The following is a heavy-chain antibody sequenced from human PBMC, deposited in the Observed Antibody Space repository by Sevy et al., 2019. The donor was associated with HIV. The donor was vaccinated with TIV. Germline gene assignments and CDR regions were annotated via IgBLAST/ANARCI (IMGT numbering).Heavy chain of an antibody. J-gene: IGHJ4*02. V-gene: IGHV3-33*01. CDR3: ARDLGIAVAPDY. CDR1: GFTFNTYG. CDR2: IYYDGNNK. Sequence: GGSLRLSCAASGFTFNTYGMHWVRQAPGKGLEWVALIYYDGNNKVYADSVKGRFTISRDNSKNTLFLQMNSLRAEDTAFYYCARDLGIAVAPDYWGQGTLVTDSS. D-gene: IGHD6-19*01.